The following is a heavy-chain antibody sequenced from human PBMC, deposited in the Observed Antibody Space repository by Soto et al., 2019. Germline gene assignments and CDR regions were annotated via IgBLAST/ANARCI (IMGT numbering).Heavy chain of an antibody. CDR2: ISGSGGST. CDR1: GFTFSSYA. V-gene: IGHV3-23*01. CDR3: ARGGAAGYYYGMDV. J-gene: IGHJ6*02. D-gene: IGHD6-13*01. Sequence: PGGSLRLSCAASGFTFSSYAMSWVRQAPGKGLEWVSAISGSGGSTYYADSVKGRFTISRDNAKNTLYLQMNSLTAEDTAVFYCARGGAAGYYYGMDVWGQGTTVTVSS.